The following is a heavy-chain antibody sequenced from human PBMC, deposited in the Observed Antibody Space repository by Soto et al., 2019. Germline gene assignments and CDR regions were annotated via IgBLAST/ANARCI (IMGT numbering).Heavy chain of an antibody. CDR2: IGGSGGNR. CDR3: ARVASDYINSVDH. V-gene: IGHV3-23*01. D-gene: IGHD4-4*01. J-gene: IGHJ4*02. Sequence: DVQLLESGGGLVQPGGSLRLSCPASGFTFNAYAMTWVRQAPGKGLEWVSAIGGSGGNRYYAGSVRGRFTISRDNSKDTVDLQMNSLRVEVTAVYYCARVASDYINSVDHWGQGILVSVSS. CDR1: GFTFNAYA.